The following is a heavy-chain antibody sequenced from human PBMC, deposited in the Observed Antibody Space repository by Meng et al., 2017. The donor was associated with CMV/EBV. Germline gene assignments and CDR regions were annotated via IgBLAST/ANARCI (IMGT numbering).Heavy chain of an antibody. V-gene: IGHV3-15*01. CDR1: GFTFSNAW. CDR3: TTDDVRDYYYYYGMDV. Sequence: GGSLRLSCAASGFTFSNAWMSWVRQAPGKGLERVGRIKSKTDGGTTDYAAPVKGRFTISRDDSKNTLYLQMNSLKTEDTAVYYCTTDDVRDYYYYYGMDVWGQGTTVTVSS. J-gene: IGHJ6*02. CDR2: IKSKTDGGTT.